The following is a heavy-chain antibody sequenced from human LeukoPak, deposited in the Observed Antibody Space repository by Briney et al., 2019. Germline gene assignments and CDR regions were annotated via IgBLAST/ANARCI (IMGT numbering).Heavy chain of an antibody. D-gene: IGHD6-6*01. CDR1: GGSISSGSYY. V-gene: IGHV4-61*02. Sequence: NASQTLSLTCTVSGGSISSGSYYWSWIRQPAGKGLEWIGRIYTSGSTNCNPSLKSRVTISVDTSKNQFSLKLSSVTAADTAVYYCARGVIAARPRNWFDPWGQGTLVTVSS. J-gene: IGHJ5*02. CDR2: IYTSGST. CDR3: ARGVIAARPRNWFDP.